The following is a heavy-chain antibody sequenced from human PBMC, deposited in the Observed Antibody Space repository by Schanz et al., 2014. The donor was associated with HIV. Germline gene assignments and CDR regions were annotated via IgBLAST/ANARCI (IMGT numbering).Heavy chain of an antibody. CDR2: IMPILGTA. CDR1: GGAFSSYA. V-gene: IGHV1-69*01. Sequence: QVQLVQSGAEVKKPGSSVKVSCKASGGAFSSYAISWVRQAPGQGLEWMGGIMPILGTANYAQKLQGRVTITADESTSTAYMELSSLRLEDTAVYYCAREGGNLVEGGYFFDYWGQGTPVTVSS. D-gene: IGHD2-15*01. J-gene: IGHJ4*02. CDR3: AREGGNLVEGGYFFDY.